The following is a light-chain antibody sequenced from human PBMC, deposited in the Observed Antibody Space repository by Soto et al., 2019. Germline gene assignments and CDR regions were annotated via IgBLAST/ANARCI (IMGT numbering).Light chain of an antibody. V-gene: IGKV3-11*01. CDR3: QQHISWLLT. Sequence: TVLKMSTSTVSLSPGESATVSCRASQSVSSKLAWYQQKPGQAPRLLVYDASNRATVIPTRFSGSGSVTDFALTSGNLYPEDFAVYCFQQHISWLLTFGGGTKVDIK. CDR2: DAS. CDR1: QSVSSK. J-gene: IGKJ4*01.